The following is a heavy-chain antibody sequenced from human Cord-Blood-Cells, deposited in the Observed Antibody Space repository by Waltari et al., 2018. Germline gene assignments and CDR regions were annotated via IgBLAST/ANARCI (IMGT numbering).Heavy chain of an antibody. V-gene: IGHV4-30-4*08. D-gene: IGHD7-27*01. CDR3: ARPSNWGSWYFDL. CDR2: IYYSGST. CDR1: GGPISSGDYY. J-gene: IGHJ2*01. Sequence: QVQLQESGQGPAKPSPTLSLTCTVSGGPISSGDYYGSWIRQPPGKGLEWIGYIYYSGSTYYNPSLKSRVTISVDTSKNQFSLKLSSVTAADTAVYYCARPSNWGSWYFDLWGRGTLVTVSS.